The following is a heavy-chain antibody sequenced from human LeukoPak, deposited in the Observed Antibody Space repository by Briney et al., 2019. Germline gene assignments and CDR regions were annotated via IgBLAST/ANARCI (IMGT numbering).Heavy chain of an antibody. V-gene: IGHV4-59*08. CDR1: GGSISSYY. J-gene: IGHJ4*02. CDR2: IYYSGST. D-gene: IGHD1-26*01. Sequence: SETLSLTCTVSGGSISSYYWSWIRQPPGKGLEWIGYIYYSGSTNYNPSLKSRVTISVDTSKNQFSLKLSSVTAADTAVCYCAGLGSGSYYEYYFDYWGQGTLVTVSS. CDR3: AGLGSGSYYEYYFDY.